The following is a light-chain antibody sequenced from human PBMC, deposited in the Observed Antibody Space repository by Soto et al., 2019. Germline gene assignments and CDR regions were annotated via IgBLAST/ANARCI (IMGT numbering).Light chain of an antibody. Sequence: EIVLTQSPSTLSLSPGERATLSCRASQSVSSSYLAWYQQKPGQAPRLLIYGASSRATGIPDRFSGSGSGTEFTLTISSLQPDDFATYYCQQANSFPLTFGGGTKVDIK. CDR2: GAS. V-gene: IGKV3-20*01. J-gene: IGKJ4*01. CDR3: QQANSFPLT. CDR1: QSVSSSY.